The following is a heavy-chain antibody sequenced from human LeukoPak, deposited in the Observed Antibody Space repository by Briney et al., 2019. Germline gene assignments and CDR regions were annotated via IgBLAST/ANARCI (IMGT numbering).Heavy chain of an antibody. Sequence: GGSLRLSCAASGFTFDDYAMHWVRQAPGKGLEWVSGISWNGGTIGYADSVKGRFTISRDSAKNSLYLQMNSLRPEDTALYYCAKRSLLAARHYYFDYWGQGTLVTVSS. D-gene: IGHD6-6*01. CDR1: GFTFDDYA. V-gene: IGHV3-9*01. CDR3: AKRSLLAARHYYFDY. CDR2: ISWNGGTI. J-gene: IGHJ4*02.